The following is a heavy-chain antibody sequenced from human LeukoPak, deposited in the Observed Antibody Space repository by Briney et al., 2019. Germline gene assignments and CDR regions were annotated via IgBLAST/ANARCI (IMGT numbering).Heavy chain of an antibody. V-gene: IGHV1-2*02. J-gene: IGHJ5*02. D-gene: IGHD2-21*01. CDR2: IDPNSGGT. Sequence: ASVKVSCKTSGYTFTDYYLHWVRQAPGQGLEWMGWIDPNSGGTSSAQKFQGRVTMTRDTSISTVYMEVSWLTSDDTAIYYCARADRLHGGPYLIGPWGQGTLVTVSS. CDR3: ARADRLHGGPYLIGP. CDR1: GYTFTDYY.